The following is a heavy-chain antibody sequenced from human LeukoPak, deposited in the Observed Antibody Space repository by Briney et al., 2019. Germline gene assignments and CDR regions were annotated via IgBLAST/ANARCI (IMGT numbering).Heavy chain of an antibody. V-gene: IGHV3-21*01. Sequence: PGGSLRLSCAASGFTFSSYSMNWVRQAPGKGLEWVSSISSSSSYIYYADSVKGRFTIPRDNAKNSLYLQMNSLRAEDTAVYYCATRYCSSTSCSPDYWGQGTLVTVSS. CDR3: ATRYCSSTSCSPDY. CDR1: GFTFSSYS. J-gene: IGHJ4*02. CDR2: ISSSSSYI. D-gene: IGHD2-2*01.